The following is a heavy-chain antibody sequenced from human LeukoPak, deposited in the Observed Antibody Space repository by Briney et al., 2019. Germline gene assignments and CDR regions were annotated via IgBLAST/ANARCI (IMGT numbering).Heavy chain of an antibody. CDR1: GFTFSSYA. CDR2: ISYDGSNK. V-gene: IGHV3-30*04. J-gene: IGHJ6*03. D-gene: IGHD3-10*01. Sequence: GRSLRLSCAASGFTFSSYAMHWVRQAPGKGLEWVAVISYDGSNKYYADSVKGRFTISRDNSKNTLYLQMNSLRAEDTAVYYCARVRSTGNYYGSGPMDVWGKGTTVTVSS. CDR3: ARVRSTGNYYGSGPMDV.